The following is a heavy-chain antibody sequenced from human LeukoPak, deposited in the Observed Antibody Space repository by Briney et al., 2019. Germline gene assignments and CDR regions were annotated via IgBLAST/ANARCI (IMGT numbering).Heavy chain of an antibody. CDR3: AKYGASRPSVFDS. CDR1: GGSITSYY. J-gene: IGHJ4*02. V-gene: IGHV4-39*02. Sequence: PSETLSLTCTVSGGSITSYYWVWIRQPPGNGPEWIGAIYHSGSTYYNPSLKSRVTISVDTSKNHFSLRLSSVTAADTAVYYCAKYGASRPSVFDSWGQGTLVTVSS. D-gene: IGHD4/OR15-4a*01. CDR2: IYHSGST.